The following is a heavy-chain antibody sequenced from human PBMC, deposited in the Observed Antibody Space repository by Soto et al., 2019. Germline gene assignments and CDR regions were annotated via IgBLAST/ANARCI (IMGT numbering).Heavy chain of an antibody. CDR3: AAGNFFAAGRFDP. J-gene: IGHJ5*02. CDR2: IYYSGST. Sequence: SETLSLTCTVSGGSISSYYWSWIRQPPGKGLEWIGYIYYSGSTNYNPSLKSRVTISVDTSKNQFSLKLSSVTAADTAVYYCAAGNFFAAGRFDPWGQGTLSTDPS. CDR1: GGSISSYY. V-gene: IGHV4-59*08. D-gene: IGHD6-13*01.